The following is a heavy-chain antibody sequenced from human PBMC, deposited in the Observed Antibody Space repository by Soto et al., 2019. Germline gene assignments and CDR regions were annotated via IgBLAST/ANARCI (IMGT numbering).Heavy chain of an antibody. CDR1: GFTFSRYW. Sequence: PGGSLRLSCAASGFTFSRYWMHWVRQAPGKGLVWVSRINGDGSITNYADSVKGRFTISRDNAKNTLFLQMNSLRAEDTAVYYCARDEKGFSYTYWGHGNLVTVSS. V-gene: IGHV3-74*01. CDR3: ARDEKGFSYTY. CDR2: INGDGSIT. D-gene: IGHD2-2*02. J-gene: IGHJ4*01.